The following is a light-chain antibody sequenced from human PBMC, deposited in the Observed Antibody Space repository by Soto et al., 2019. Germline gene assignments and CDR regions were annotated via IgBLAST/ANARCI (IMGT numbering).Light chain of an antibody. Sequence: EIVLTQSPGTLSLSPGERATLSCRASQSASSSYLAWYQQKPGQAPRLLIYGASSRATDIPDRFSGSGSGTDFTLTISRLEPEDFVVYYCQQYGSSTPVTFGQGTRLEIK. CDR2: GAS. J-gene: IGKJ5*01. V-gene: IGKV3-20*01. CDR1: QSASSSY. CDR3: QQYGSSTPVT.